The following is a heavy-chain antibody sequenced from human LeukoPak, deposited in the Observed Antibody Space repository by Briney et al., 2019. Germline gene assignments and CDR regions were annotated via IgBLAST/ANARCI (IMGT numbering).Heavy chain of an antibody. CDR3: AREDYGGNSGTYFDY. D-gene: IGHD4-23*01. CDR2: TYYRSKWYN. V-gene: IGHV6-1*01. CDR1: GDSVSSSSAA. Sequence: SQTLSLTCAISGDSVSSSSAAWNWIRQSPSGGLEWLGRTYYRSKWYNEYAASVRSRITINPDTSKNQFSLQLSSVTPEDTAIYYCAREDYGGNSGTYFDYWGQGTLVTVSS. J-gene: IGHJ4*02.